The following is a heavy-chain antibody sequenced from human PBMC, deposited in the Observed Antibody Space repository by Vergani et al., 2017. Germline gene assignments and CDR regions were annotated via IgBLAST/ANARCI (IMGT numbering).Heavy chain of an antibody. Sequence: QVQLQESGPGLVKPSETLSLTCTVSGGSISSYYWSWIRQPPGKGLEWIGYIYYSGSTNYNPSLKSRVTISVDTSKNQFSLKLSSVTAADTTVYYCARCGYSYGMDWFDPWGQGTLVTVSS. J-gene: IGHJ5*02. V-gene: IGHV4-59*01. D-gene: IGHD5-18*01. CDR2: IYYSGST. CDR1: GGSISSYY. CDR3: ARCGYSYGMDWFDP.